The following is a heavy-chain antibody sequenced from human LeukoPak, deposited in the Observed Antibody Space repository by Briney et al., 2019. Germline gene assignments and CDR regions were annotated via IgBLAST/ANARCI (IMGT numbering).Heavy chain of an antibody. CDR2: ITSTGSYI. Sequence: GGSLRLSCAASGFTFSSYTFNWVRQAPGKGLEWLSSITSTGSYIYYAASVKGRFTISRDNAKNSLYLQMSSLSAEDTAVYYCARLELTYYYGSGWGMDVWGQGTTVTVSS. D-gene: IGHD3-10*01. J-gene: IGHJ6*02. V-gene: IGHV3-21*01. CDR1: GFTFSSYT. CDR3: ARLELTYYYGSGWGMDV.